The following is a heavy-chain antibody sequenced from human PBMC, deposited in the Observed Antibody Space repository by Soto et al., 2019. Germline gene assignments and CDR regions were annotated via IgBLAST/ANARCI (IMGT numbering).Heavy chain of an antibody. Sequence: PGGSLRLSCAASGFTVSSYWMSWVRQAPGKGLEWVANIKQDGSEKYYVDSVKGRFTISRDNAKNSLYLQMNSLRAEDTAVYYCARGGGYSYGYGAFDIWGPGTMVTVSS. CDR1: GFTVSSYW. V-gene: IGHV3-7*03. CDR2: IKQDGSEK. J-gene: IGHJ3*02. D-gene: IGHD5-18*01. CDR3: ARGGGYSYGYGAFDI.